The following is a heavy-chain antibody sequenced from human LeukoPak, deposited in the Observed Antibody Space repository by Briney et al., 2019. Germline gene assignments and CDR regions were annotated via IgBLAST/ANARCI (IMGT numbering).Heavy chain of an antibody. D-gene: IGHD3-22*01. CDR1: GFTFSSYW. CDR2: IRQDGREK. CDR3: ARAPYYEGSGPL. J-gene: IGHJ4*02. Sequence: HPGGSLRLSCAASGFTFSSYWMSWVRQAPGKGLEWVANIRQDGREKYYVESVQGRFTISRDNAKNSLYLQMNSLRVDDTAVYYCARAPYYEGSGPLWGQGTLVTVSS. V-gene: IGHV3-7*01.